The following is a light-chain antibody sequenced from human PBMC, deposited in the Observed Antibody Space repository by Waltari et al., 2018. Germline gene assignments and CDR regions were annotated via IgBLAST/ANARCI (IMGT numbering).Light chain of an antibody. CDR3: QQSYNTPYS. CDR1: QTIKKF. CDR2: AAT. V-gene: IGKV1-39*01. Sequence: DIQMTQSPSSLSASVGDRVTITCRASQTIKKFLNWYQQKPGKAPNLLIYAATNLQSGVPSRFSGSGSGTDFTLTISSLLREDFATYYCQQSYNTPYSFGRGNKLEIK. J-gene: IGKJ2*03.